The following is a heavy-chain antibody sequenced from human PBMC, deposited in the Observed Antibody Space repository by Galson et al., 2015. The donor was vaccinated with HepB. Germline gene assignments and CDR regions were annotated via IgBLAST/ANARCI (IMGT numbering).Heavy chain of an antibody. CDR2: IIPIFGTA. J-gene: IGHJ3*02. CDR1: GGTFSSYA. CDR3: ARDRYCSSTSCRDDAFDI. Sequence: SVKVSCKASGGTFSSYAISWVRQAPGQGLEWMGGIIPIFGTANYAQKFQGRVTITADESTSTAYMGLSSLRSEDTAVYYCARDRYCSSTSCRDDAFDIWGQGTMVTVSS. D-gene: IGHD2-2*01. V-gene: IGHV1-69*13.